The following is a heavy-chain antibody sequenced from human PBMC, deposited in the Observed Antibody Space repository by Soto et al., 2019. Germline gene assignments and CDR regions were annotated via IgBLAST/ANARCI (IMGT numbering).Heavy chain of an antibody. CDR3: ARDRLHYYDSSGPDAFDI. CDR1: GGTFRSYS. Sequence: SVKVSCKASGGTFRSYSISWVLQAPGRGLEWMGGIIPIFGTANYAQKFQGRVTVTADKSTSTAYMDLSSLRSEDTAVYYCARDRLHYYDSSGPDAFDIWGQGTMVTVSS. D-gene: IGHD3-22*01. J-gene: IGHJ3*02. V-gene: IGHV1-69*06. CDR2: IIPIFGTA.